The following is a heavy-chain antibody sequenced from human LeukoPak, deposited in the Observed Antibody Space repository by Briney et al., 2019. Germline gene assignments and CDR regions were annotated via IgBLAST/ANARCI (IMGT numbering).Heavy chain of an antibody. V-gene: IGHV6-1*01. CDR2: TYYRSKWYN. CDR3: AREGSLKAYYYDSRCDY. CDR1: GDSVSSNSAA. D-gene: IGHD3-22*01. J-gene: IGHJ4*02. Sequence: SQTLSLTCAISGDSVSSNSAAWNWIRQSPSRGLEWLGRTYYRSKWYNDYAVSVKSRITINPDTSKNQFSLQLNSVTPEDTAAYYCAREGSLKAYYYDSRCDYWGQGTLVTVSS.